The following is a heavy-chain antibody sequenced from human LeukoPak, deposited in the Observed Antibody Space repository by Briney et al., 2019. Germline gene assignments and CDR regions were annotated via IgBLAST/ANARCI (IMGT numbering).Heavy chain of an antibody. D-gene: IGHD1-1*01. Sequence: GGSLRLSCAASGFTFSDYGMHWVRQAPGKGLEWVAFIRIDGTNKNYADSVKGRFTVSKDNSKSLLFLQMESLRHDDTGIYYCAKGRRTGFVDYWGQGALVTVSS. CDR2: IRIDGTNK. CDR3: AKGRRTGFVDY. J-gene: IGHJ4*02. CDR1: GFTFSDYG. V-gene: IGHV3-30*02.